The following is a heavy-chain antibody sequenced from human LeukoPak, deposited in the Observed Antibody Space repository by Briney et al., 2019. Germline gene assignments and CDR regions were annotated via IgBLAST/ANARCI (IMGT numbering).Heavy chain of an antibody. J-gene: IGHJ5*02. Sequence: PGGSLRLSCAASGFTFSNYNMNWVRQAPEKGLEWISSISGSSAYIYYADSVKGRFTISRDNAKNSLYLQMNSLGADDTAMYYCVRIPNSANFPNWFGPWGQGTLVTVSS. CDR2: ISGSSAYI. D-gene: IGHD2/OR15-2a*01. CDR1: GFTFSNYN. CDR3: VRIPNSANFPNWFGP. V-gene: IGHV3-21*01.